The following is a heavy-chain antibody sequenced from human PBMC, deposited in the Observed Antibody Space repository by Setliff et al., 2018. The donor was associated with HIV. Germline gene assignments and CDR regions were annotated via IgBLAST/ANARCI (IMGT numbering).Heavy chain of an antibody. J-gene: IGHJ5*02. CDR1: GGSFSGYY. D-gene: IGHD6-13*01. CDR3: AREGGTGRSSWYGAYWYDP. Sequence: PSETLSLTCSVSGGSFSGYYWSWIRQPPGKGLEWIGDINHSGKANYNRSLKSRVTISRDTSKNQFSLRLTSVTAADTAVYYCAREGGTGRSSWYGAYWYDPWGQGTLVTVSS. V-gene: IGHV4-34*01. CDR2: INHSGKA.